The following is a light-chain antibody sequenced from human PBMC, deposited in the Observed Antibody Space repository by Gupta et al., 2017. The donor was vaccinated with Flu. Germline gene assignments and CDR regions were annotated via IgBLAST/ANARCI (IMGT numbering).Light chain of an antibody. CDR1: QSVSTY. CDR3: QQRHNWPPIT. Sequence: IVLTQSPATLSLSPGERATLSCRASQSVSTYLAWYQHKSGQAPRLLIYAASRFSGSGSETDFTLTISSLEPEDFAVYYCQQRHNWPPITFGQGTRLEIK. J-gene: IGKJ5*01. CDR2: AA. V-gene: IGKV3-11*01.